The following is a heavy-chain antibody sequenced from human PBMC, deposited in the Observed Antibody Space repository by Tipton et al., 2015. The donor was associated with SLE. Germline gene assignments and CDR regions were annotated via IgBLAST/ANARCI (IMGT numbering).Heavy chain of an antibody. CDR3: ARGGTTVVPYAFDI. CDR1: GFSFPNYW. Sequence: QSGAEVKKPGESLKISCEGSGFSFPNYWIGWLRQMPGKGLEFMGIIYVGDSNTKYSPSFQGQVTISVDKSISTAYLQWSSLKASDTGMYYCARGGTTVVPYAFDIWGQGTKVTVSS. J-gene: IGHJ3*02. CDR2: IYVGDSNT. D-gene: IGHD4-23*01. V-gene: IGHV5-51*03.